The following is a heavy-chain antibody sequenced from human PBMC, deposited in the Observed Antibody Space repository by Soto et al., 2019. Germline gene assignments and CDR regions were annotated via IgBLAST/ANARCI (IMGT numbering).Heavy chain of an antibody. J-gene: IGHJ4*02. CDR3: ARDPYFGAIDY. V-gene: IGHV3-48*01. CDR2: SSGSGGNI. D-gene: IGHD3-16*01. CDR1: GFTFWDFS. Sequence: GGSLRLSCDAPGFTFWDFSMKWVRQAPGKGLEWVADSSGSGGNIDYADSVKGRFTISRDKAKNSLYLQMDSLRAEDTAVYYCARDPYFGAIDYWGLGTLVTVSS.